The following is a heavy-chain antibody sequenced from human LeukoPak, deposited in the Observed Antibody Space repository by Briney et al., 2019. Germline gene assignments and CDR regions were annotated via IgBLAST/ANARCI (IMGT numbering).Heavy chain of an antibody. Sequence: SDTLSLTCTDLGGSISSYYWSWIRQPPGKGLEWIEYIYHSGSTKYNASLKSRVTISVDTSKNQLSLKLTSVTAADTAVYYCARGRNWNEPIDYWGQGTLVTVSS. CDR1: GGSISSYY. D-gene: IGHD1-1*01. V-gene: IGHV4-59*07. J-gene: IGHJ4*02. CDR2: IYHSGST. CDR3: ARGRNWNEPIDY.